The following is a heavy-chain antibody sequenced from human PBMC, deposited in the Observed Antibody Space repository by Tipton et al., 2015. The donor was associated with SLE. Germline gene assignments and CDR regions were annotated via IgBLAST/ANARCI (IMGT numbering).Heavy chain of an antibody. D-gene: IGHD3-10*01. J-gene: IGHJ4*02. CDR1: GFTFSNYE. CDR2: ISSSGSTI. V-gene: IGHV3-48*03. CDR3: ARFYGSGSFFDY. Sequence: SLRLSCAASGFTFSNYEMNWVRQAPGKGLEWVSYISSSGSTIYYADSVKGRFTISRDNAKNSLYLQMNSLRAEDTAVYYCARFYGSGSFFDYWGPGTLVTVSS.